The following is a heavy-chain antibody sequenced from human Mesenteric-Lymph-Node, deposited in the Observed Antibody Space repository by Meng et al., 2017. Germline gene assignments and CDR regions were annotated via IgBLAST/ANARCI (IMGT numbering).Heavy chain of an antibody. Sequence: GESLKISCAASGFTFSDYYMSWIRQAPGKGLEWVSYISSSGSTIYYADSVKGRFTISRDNAKNSLYLQMNSLRAEDTAVYYCARVRDSSGYYYFDYWGQGTLVTVSS. D-gene: IGHD3-22*01. CDR1: GFTFSDYY. CDR2: ISSSGSTI. V-gene: IGHV3-11*04. J-gene: IGHJ4*02. CDR3: ARVRDSSGYYYFDY.